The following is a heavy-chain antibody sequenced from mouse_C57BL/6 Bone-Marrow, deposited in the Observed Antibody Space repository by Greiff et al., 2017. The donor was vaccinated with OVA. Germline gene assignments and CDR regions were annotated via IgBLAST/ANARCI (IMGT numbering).Heavy chain of an antibody. D-gene: IGHD1-1*01. Sequence: VQLQQSGAELARPGASVKLSCKASGYTFTSYGISWVKQRTGQGLEWIGEIYPRSGNTYYNEKFKGKATLTADKSSSTAYMELRSLTSEDSAVYFCARTPITTVRGWYFDVWGTGTTVTVSS. V-gene: IGHV1-81*01. CDR2: IYPRSGNT. J-gene: IGHJ1*03. CDR3: ARTPITTVRGWYFDV. CDR1: GYTFTSYG.